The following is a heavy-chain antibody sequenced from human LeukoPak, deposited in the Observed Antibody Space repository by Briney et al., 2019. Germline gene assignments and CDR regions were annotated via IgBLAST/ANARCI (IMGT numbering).Heavy chain of an antibody. CDR1: GGSISSSSYY. V-gene: IGHV4-39*07. CDR2: IYYSGST. D-gene: IGHD5-12*01. J-gene: IGHJ3*02. CDR3: ASRSVYSGLRGKAFDI. Sequence: PSETLSLTCTVSGGSISSSSYYWGWIRQPPGKGLEWIGSIYYSGSTYYNPSLKSRVTMSVDTSKNQFSLKLSSVTAADTAVYYCASRSVYSGLRGKAFDIWGQGTMVTVSS.